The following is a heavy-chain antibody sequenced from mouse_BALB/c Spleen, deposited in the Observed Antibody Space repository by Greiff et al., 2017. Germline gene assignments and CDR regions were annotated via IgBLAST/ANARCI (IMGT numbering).Heavy chain of an antibody. CDR3: ARDRGYDYFDY. CDR1: GFTFTDYY. CDR2: IRNKANGYTT. J-gene: IGHJ2*01. V-gene: IGHV7-3*02. Sequence: EVHLVESGGGLVQPGGSLRLSCATSGFTFTDYYMSWVRQPPGKALEWLGFIRNKANGYTTEYSASVKGRFTISRDNSQSILYLQMNTLRAEDSATYYCARDRGYDYFDYWGQGTTLTVSS. D-gene: IGHD2-14*01.